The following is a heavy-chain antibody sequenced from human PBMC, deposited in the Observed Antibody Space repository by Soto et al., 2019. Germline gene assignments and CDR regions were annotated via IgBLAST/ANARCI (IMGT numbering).Heavy chain of an antibody. CDR2: IYYSGST. D-gene: IGHD2-21*02. CDR3: ARTVATAYFDY. CDR1: GGSISSSGYY. J-gene: IGHJ4*02. Sequence: PSETLSLTCTVSGGSISSSGYYWGWIRQPPGKGLEWIGIIYYSGSTNYNPSLKSRVTISVDTSKNQFSLKLTSVTAADTAVYYCARTVATAYFDYWGQGTLVTAPQ. V-gene: IGHV4-39*01.